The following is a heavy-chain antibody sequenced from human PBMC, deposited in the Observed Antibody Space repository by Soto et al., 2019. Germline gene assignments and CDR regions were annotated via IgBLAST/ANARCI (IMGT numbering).Heavy chain of an antibody. J-gene: IGHJ6*02. CDR1: GYTFTSYY. CDR3: ARGGLYSSSWYSRAHYYYGMDV. CDR2: INPSGGST. V-gene: IGHV1-46*01. D-gene: IGHD6-13*01. Sequence: GASVKVSCKASGYTFTSYYMPWVRQAPGQGLEWMGIINPSGGSTSYAQKFQGRVTMTRDTSTSTVYMELSSLRSEDTAVYYCARGGLYSSSWYSRAHYYYGMDVWGQGTTVTV.